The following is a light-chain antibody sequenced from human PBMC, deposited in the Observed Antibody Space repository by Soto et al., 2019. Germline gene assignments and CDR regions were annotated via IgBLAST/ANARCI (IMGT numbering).Light chain of an antibody. CDR2: GAS. CDR3: QQYGSSLWT. Sequence: DIVLTQSPGTLSLSPGERATLSCKTSQSSGSKLAWYRQKPGQAPRLLIFGASTRATGIPARFSGSGSGTEFTLTINSLQSEDFAVYYCQQYGSSLWTFGQGTKVDIK. J-gene: IGKJ1*01. CDR1: QSSGSK. V-gene: IGKV3-15*01.